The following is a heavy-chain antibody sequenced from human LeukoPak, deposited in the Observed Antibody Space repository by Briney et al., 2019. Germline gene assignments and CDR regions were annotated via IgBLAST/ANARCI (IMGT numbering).Heavy chain of an antibody. CDR1: GGTFSSYA. CDR2: IIPIFGTA. CDR3: ARDHRDLYYFDY. J-gene: IGHJ4*02. V-gene: IGHV1-69*01. D-gene: IGHD1-14*01. Sequence: ASVKVSCKASGGTFSSYAISWVRQAPGQGLEWMGGIIPIFGTANYAQKFQGRVTITADESTSTAYMELSSLRSEDTAVYYCARDHRDLYYFDYWAREPWSPSPQ.